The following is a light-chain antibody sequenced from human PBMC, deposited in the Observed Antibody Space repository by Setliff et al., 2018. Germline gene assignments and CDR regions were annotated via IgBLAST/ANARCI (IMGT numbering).Light chain of an antibody. Sequence: QSVLPQPPSASGSPGQSVTISCTGTSSDVGGYNYVSWYQQHPGKAPKLMVYEVSKRPSGVPDRFSGSKSGNTASLTVSGLQAEDEADYYCSSYAGSNTPYVFGTGTKVTV. V-gene: IGLV2-8*01. CDR3: SSYAGSNTPYV. J-gene: IGLJ1*01. CDR2: EVS. CDR1: SSDVGGYNY.